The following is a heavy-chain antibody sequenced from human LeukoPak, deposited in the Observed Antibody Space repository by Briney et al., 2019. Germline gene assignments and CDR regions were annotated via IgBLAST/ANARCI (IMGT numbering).Heavy chain of an antibody. V-gene: IGHV3-30*18. CDR2: ISHDGSSK. J-gene: IGHJ4*02. Sequence: PGGSLRLSCAASGFPFSSYGMHWVRQAPGKGPEWVAVISHDGSSKYYEDSVKGRFTISRDNSKNTLYLQMNSLRAEDTAVYYCAKDGIAAAGGFDYWGQGTLVTVSS. D-gene: IGHD6-13*01. CDR1: GFPFSSYG. CDR3: AKDGIAAAGGFDY.